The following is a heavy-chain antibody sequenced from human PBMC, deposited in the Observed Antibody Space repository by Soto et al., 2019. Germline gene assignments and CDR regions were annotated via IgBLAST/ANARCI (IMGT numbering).Heavy chain of an antibody. Sequence: ASVKVSCKASGGTFSSYAISWVRQAPGQGLEWMGGIILIFGTANYAQKFQGRVTITADKSTSTAYMELSSLRSEDTAVYYCARRDSLYYIDYWGQGTLVTVSS. V-gene: IGHV1-69*06. CDR1: GGTFSSYA. CDR2: IILIFGTA. CDR3: ARRDSLYYIDY. J-gene: IGHJ4*02. D-gene: IGHD3-16*01.